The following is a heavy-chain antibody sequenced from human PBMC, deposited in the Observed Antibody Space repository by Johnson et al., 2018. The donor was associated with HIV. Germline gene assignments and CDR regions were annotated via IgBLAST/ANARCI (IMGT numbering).Heavy chain of an antibody. V-gene: IGHV3-30*18. CDR3: AKVRCRFVLRAFDI. Sequence: QVQLVESGGGVVQPGRSLRLSCAASGFTFSSYGMHWVRQAPGKGLEWVAVISYDGSNKYYADSVKGRFTISRDTSKNTLYLQLNSLRAEDTDVYYCAKVRCRFVLRAFDIWGQGTMVTVSS. J-gene: IGHJ3*02. CDR1: GFTFSSYG. CDR2: ISYDGSNK. D-gene: IGHD3-10*01.